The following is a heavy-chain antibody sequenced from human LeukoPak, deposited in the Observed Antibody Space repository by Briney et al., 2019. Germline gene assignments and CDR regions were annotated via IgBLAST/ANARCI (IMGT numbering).Heavy chain of an antibody. CDR3: ARDLHAQGFGELFDH. J-gene: IGHJ4*02. CDR2: INPYNGNT. CDR1: GYTFTTYG. Sequence: ASVKVSCKATGYTFTTYGISWVRQAPGQGLEWMGWINPYNGNTNSAQQLQGRVTMTTDTSTNTAYMELRSLRSDDTAVYYCARDLHAQGFGELFDHWGQGTLVTVSS. D-gene: IGHD3-10*01. V-gene: IGHV1-18*01.